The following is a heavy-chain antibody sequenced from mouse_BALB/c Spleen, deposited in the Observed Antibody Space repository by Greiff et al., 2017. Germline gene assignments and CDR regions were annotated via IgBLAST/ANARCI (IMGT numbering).Heavy chain of an antibody. CDR3: ARDDGYYEGFAY. J-gene: IGHJ3*01. Sequence: VKLQESGPGLVAPSQSLSITCTVSGFSLTSYGVHWVRQPPGKGLEWLGVIWAGGSTNYNSALMSRLSISKDNSKSQVFLKMNSLQTDDTAMYYCARDDGYYEGFAYWGQGTLVTVSA. D-gene: IGHD2-3*01. CDR1: GFSLTSYG. V-gene: IGHV2-9*02. CDR2: IWAGGST.